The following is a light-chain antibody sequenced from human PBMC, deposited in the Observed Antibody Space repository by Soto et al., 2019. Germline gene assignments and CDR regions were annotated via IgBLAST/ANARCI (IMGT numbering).Light chain of an antibody. CDR3: QHYNSYSEA. CDR1: QTISSW. Sequence: DIQMTQSPSTLSGSVGDRVTITCRASQTISSWLAWYQQKPGKAPKLLIYKASTLKSGVPSRFSGSGSGTEFTLTISSLQPDDFAIYYSQHYNSYSEAFGQGTK. V-gene: IGKV1-5*03. J-gene: IGKJ1*01. CDR2: KAS.